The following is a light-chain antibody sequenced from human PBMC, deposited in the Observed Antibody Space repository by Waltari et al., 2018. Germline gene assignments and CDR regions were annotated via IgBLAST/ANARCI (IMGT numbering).Light chain of an antibody. CDR1: SSDVGSYNL. Sequence: QSALTQSASVSGSPGQSITISCTGTSSDVGSYNLVSWYQQHPGKAPKLMIYEVSKRPSGISNRFSGSKSGNTASLTISGLQAEDEADYYCCSYVGSRIVVFGGGTKMTVL. CDR3: CSYVGSRIVV. CDR2: EVS. V-gene: IGLV2-23*02. J-gene: IGLJ2*01.